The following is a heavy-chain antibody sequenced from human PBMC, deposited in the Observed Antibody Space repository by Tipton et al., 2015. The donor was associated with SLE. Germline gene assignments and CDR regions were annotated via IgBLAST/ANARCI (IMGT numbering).Heavy chain of an antibody. CDR1: GGSISSHY. J-gene: IGHJ4*02. CDR2: INHSGST. CDR3: ASCIAAAGLDY. D-gene: IGHD6-13*01. V-gene: IGHV4-59*11. Sequence: LRLSCTVSGGSISSHYWSWIRQPPGKGLEWIGYINHSGSTNYNPSLKSRVTISVDTSKNQFSLKLSSVTAADTAVYYCASCIAAAGLDYWGQGTLVTVSS.